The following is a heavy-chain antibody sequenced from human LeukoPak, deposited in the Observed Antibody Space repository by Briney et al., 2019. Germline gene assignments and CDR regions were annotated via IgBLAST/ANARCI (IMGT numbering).Heavy chain of an antibody. Sequence: SETLSLTCTVSGGSISSGGYYWSWIRQPPGKGLEGIGYIYHSGSTYYNPSLKSRVTISVDRSKNQFSLKLSSVTAADTAVYYCARHIAAAGTWWFDPWGQGTLVTVSS. CDR1: GGSISSGGYY. J-gene: IGHJ5*02. V-gene: IGHV4-30-2*01. CDR2: IYHSGST. CDR3: ARHIAAAGTWWFDP. D-gene: IGHD6-13*01.